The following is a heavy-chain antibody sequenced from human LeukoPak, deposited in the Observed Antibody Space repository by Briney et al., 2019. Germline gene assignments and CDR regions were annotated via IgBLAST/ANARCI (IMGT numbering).Heavy chain of an antibody. CDR2: IYYSGST. J-gene: IGHJ4*02. V-gene: IGHV4-59*11. Sequence: PSETLSLTCSVSGGSISSHYWSWIRQPPGKGLEWIGYIYYSGSTNYNPSLKSRVTISVDTSKNQFSLQLSSVPAAGTAVYYCAREAIVPAATMGYFDYWGQGTLVTVSS. D-gene: IGHD2-2*01. CDR3: AREAIVPAATMGYFDY. CDR1: GGSISSHY.